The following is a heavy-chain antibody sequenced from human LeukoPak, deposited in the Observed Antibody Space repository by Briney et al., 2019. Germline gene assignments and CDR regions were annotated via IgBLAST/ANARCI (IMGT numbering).Heavy chain of an antibody. V-gene: IGHV3-21*01. D-gene: IGHD3-16*01. J-gene: IGHJ6*02. CDR2: ISSSSNNK. CDR3: VRLRLGLREGYYYYYGMDV. CDR1: GFTFSNYN. Sequence: GGSLRLSCAASGFTFSNYNMSWVRQAPGKGLEWVSSISSSSNNKRYADSVKGRFTISRDNGNNSLYLQVNGLRAEDTAIYYCVRLRLGLREGYYYYYGMDVWGQGTTVIVSS.